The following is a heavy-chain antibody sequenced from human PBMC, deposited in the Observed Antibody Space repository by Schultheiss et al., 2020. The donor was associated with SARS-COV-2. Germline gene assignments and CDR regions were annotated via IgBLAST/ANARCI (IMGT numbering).Heavy chain of an antibody. J-gene: IGHJ5*02. V-gene: IGHV3-7*03. CDR2: IKQDGSEK. CDR3: AGGPTGTSFDP. Sequence: GGSLRLSCAASGFTFSSYWMSWVRQAPGKGLEWVANIKQDGSEKYYVDSVKGRFTISRDNSKNTVNLQMNSLRAEDTAVYYCAGGPTGTSFDPWGQGTLVTVSS. D-gene: IGHD4-17*01. CDR1: GFTFSSYW.